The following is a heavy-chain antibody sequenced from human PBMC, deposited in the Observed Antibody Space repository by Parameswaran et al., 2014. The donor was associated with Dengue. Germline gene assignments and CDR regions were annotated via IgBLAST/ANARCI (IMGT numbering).Heavy chain of an antibody. J-gene: IGHJ4*02. D-gene: IGHD5-24*01. V-gene: IGHV4-31*02. CDR2: IYYSGTT. CDR3: ARGSEDGRTPYYFDY. Sequence: VRQAPGKGLEWIGYIYYSGTTYYNLSLKSRVTIALDTSKNQFSLKVSSVTAADTAVYYCARGSEDGRTPYYFDYWGQGTLVTVSS.